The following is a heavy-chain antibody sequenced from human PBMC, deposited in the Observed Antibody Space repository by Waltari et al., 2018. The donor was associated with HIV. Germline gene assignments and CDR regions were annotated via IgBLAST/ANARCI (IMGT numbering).Heavy chain of an antibody. J-gene: IGHJ4*02. CDR3: AREGGTRKFDY. V-gene: IGHV4-34*01. Sequence: QVLLQQWGAGLLKPSETLSLTCAVYGGSFSGYYWTWIRQPPGKGLEWIGEINHSGSTNYNPSLESRVTISVDTSKNQFSLKLSSVTAADTAFYYCAREGGTRKFDYWGQGALVTVAS. CDR1: GGSFSGYY. CDR2: INHSGST. D-gene: IGHD3-16*01.